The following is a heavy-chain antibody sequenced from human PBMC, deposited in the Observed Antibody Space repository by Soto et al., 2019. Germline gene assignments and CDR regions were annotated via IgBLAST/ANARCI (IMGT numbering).Heavy chain of an antibody. CDR3: VRWSYCIGGTCSQYSQH. CDR2: IKHDGSEK. V-gene: IGHV3-7*01. Sequence: EVQVVESGGGLVQPGGSLRLSCAASGSTFSRYWMSWVCQAPGKGLEWVANIKHDGSEKYYVDSVKGRFTISRDNAKNSLYLQMYSLRAEVTAVYYCVRWSYCIGGTCSQYSQHWGQATLVTVSS. D-gene: IGHD2-15*01. CDR1: GSTFSRYW. J-gene: IGHJ1*01.